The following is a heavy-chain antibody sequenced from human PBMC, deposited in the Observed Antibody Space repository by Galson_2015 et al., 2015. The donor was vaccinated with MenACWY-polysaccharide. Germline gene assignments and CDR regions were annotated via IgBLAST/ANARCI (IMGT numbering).Heavy chain of an antibody. J-gene: IGHJ4*02. CDR2: IYASGNT. CDR3: ARDYNLDH. Sequence: SEPLSLTCTVSGGSVSNFYWSWIRQSAGKGLEWIGRIYASGNTDYNSSLKSRVTMSVDTSKNQVSLKLTSVTAADTAVYYCARDYNLDHWGQGTLVTVSS. D-gene: IGHD5-24*01. V-gene: IGHV4-4*07. CDR1: GGSVSNFY.